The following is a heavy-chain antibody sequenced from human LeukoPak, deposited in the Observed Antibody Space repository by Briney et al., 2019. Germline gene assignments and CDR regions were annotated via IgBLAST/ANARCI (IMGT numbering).Heavy chain of an antibody. V-gene: IGHV1-69*04. D-gene: IGHD6-19*01. CDR1: GGTFSSYA. Sequence: SVKVSCKASGGTFSSYAISWVRQAPGQGLEWMGRIIPILGIANYAQKFQGRVTITADKSTSTAYMELSSLRSEDTAVYYCARDGLVHSQYYYYYGMDVWGQGTTVTVSS. J-gene: IGHJ6*02. CDR2: IIPILGIA. CDR3: ARDGLVHSQYYYYYGMDV.